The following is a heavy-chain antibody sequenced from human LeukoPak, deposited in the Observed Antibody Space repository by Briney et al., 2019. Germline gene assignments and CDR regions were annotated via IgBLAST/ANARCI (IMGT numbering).Heavy chain of an antibody. D-gene: IGHD3-22*01. CDR1: GYSFTSYW. J-gene: IGHJ4*02. CDR2: IYPGDSDT. CDR3: ARQFRDSSGYYSYYFDY. Sequence: GESLKISCKGSGYSFTSYWIGWVRQMPGKGLEWMGIIYPGDSDTRYSPSFQGQVTISADKSISTAYLQWSSLKASDTAMYYCARQFRDSSGYYSYYFDYWGQGTLVSVSS. V-gene: IGHV5-51*01.